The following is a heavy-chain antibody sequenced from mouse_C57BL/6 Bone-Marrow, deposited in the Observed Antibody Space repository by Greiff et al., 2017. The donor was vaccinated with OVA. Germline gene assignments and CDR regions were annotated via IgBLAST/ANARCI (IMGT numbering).Heavy chain of an antibody. D-gene: IGHD1-1*01. V-gene: IGHV1-50*01. Sequence: QVQLQQPGAELVKPGASVKLSCKASGYTFTSYWMQWVKQRPGQGLEWIGEIDPSDSYTNYNQKFKGKATLTVDTSSSTAYMQLSSLTSEDSAVYYGASSPRYYGSSYWYFDVWGTGTTVTVSS. CDR2: IDPSDSYT. CDR1: GYTFTSYW. CDR3: ASSPRYYGSSYWYFDV. J-gene: IGHJ1*03.